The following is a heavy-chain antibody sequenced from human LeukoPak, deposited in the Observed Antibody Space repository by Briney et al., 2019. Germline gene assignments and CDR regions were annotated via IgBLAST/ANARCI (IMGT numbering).Heavy chain of an antibody. CDR1: GFIFRYYA. D-gene: IGHD2-2*01. CDR3: AKDEVVPGYYYTDV. CDR2: IRYDGGNT. Sequence: GDSLRLSCSACGFIFRYYAVLYLPQPPGMAVEYVAFIRYDGGNTYYADSVKSRFTISRDNSKNTMYLQMNSLNAEDTAVYYCAKDEVVPGYYYTDVWGRGTTVTISS. J-gene: IGHJ6*03. V-gene: IGHV3-30*02.